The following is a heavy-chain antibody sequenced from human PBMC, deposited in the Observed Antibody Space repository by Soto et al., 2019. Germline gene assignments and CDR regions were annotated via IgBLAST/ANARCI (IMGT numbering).Heavy chain of an antibody. J-gene: IGHJ4*02. V-gene: IGHV4-34*01. Sequence: PSETLSLTCAVYGGSFSGYYWSWIRQPPGKGLEWIGEINHSGSTNYNPSLKSRVTISVDTSKNQFSLKLSSVTAADTAVYYCARGYSYGYDETDFDYWGQGTLVTVSS. CDR3: ARGYSYGYDETDFDY. CDR1: GGSFSGYY. D-gene: IGHD5-18*01. CDR2: INHSGST.